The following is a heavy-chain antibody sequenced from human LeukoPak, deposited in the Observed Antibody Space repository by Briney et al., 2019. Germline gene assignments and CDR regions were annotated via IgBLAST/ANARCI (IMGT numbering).Heavy chain of an antibody. CDR1: EFSVGSNY. J-gene: IGHJ4*02. Sequence: PGGSLRLSCAASEFSVGSNYMTWGRQAPGKGLEWVSPIYSGGSTYYADSVKGRFTISRDNSKNTLYLQMNSLRAEDTAVYYCAKIARDIVVVVAATAFDYWGQGTLVTVSS. D-gene: IGHD2-15*01. CDR2: IYSGGST. CDR3: AKIARDIVVVVAATAFDY. V-gene: IGHV3-66*01.